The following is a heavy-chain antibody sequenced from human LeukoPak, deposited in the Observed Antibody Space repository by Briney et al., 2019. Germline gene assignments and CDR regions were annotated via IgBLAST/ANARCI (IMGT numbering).Heavy chain of an antibody. CDR3: ARAKVRGVTDSPDV. Sequence: SVKVSCKASGGTFSSYAISWVRQAPGQGLEWIGRIIPIFGTANYAQKFQGRVTITTDESTSTAYMELSSLRSEDTAVYYCARAKVRGVTDSPDVWGKGTTVTVSS. CDR2: IIPIFGTA. V-gene: IGHV1-69*05. J-gene: IGHJ6*04. CDR1: GGTFSSYA. D-gene: IGHD3-10*01.